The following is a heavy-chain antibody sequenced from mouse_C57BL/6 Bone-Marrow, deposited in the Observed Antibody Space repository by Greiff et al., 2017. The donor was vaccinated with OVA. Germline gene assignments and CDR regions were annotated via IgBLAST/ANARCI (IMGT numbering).Heavy chain of an antibody. Sequence: EVKLMESGGGLVQPGGSLSLSCAASGFTFTDYYMSWVRQPPGKALEWLGFIRNKANGYTTEYSASVKGRFTISRDKSQSILDLQMNALRAEDSATYYCARHPYYGSSYWYFDVWGTGTTVTVSS. J-gene: IGHJ1*03. D-gene: IGHD1-1*01. V-gene: IGHV7-3*01. CDR3: ARHPYYGSSYWYFDV. CDR1: GFTFTDYY. CDR2: IRNKANGYTT.